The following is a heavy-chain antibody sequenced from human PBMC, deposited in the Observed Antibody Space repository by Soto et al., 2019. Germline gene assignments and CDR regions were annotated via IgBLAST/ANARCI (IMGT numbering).Heavy chain of an antibody. CDR3: ARDSAISPMIPFDI. CDR1: GFTFSSYS. Sequence: EVQLVESGGGLVKPGGSLRLSCAASGFTFSSYSMNWVRQAPGKGLEWVSSISSSSSYIYYADSVKGRFTISRDNAKKSLYLQMNSLRAEDTAVYYCARDSAISPMIPFDIWGQGTMVTVSS. J-gene: IGHJ3*02. CDR2: ISSSSSYI. D-gene: IGHD3-16*01. V-gene: IGHV3-21*01.